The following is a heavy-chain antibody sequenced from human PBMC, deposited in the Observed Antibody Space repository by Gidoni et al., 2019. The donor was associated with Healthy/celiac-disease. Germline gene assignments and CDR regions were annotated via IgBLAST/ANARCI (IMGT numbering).Heavy chain of an antibody. CDR2: IIPIFGTA. CDR1: GGTFSSSA. J-gene: IGHJ5*02. V-gene: IGHV1-69*06. CDR3: ARDGKAVAGPTTNWFDP. D-gene: IGHD6-19*01. Sequence: QVQLVQSGAEVQKPASSVKVSCKDSGGTFSSSAISWVRQAPGQGLEWMGGIIPIFGTANYAQKFQGRVTITADKSTSTAYMELSSLRSEDTAVYYCARDGKAVAGPTTNWFDPWGQGTLVTVSS.